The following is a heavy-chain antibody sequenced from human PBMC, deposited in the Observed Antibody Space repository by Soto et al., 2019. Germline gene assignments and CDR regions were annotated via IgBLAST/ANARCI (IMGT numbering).Heavy chain of an antibody. CDR2: IYYSGST. V-gene: IGHV4-59*08. CDR1: GGSISSYY. J-gene: IGHJ6*02. Sequence: QVQLQESGPGLVKPSETLSLTCTVSGGSISSYYWSWIRQPPGKGLEWIGYIYYSGSTNYNPSLRSRVTIPVDTSNNQFSLKLSSVTAADTAVYYCARLSAPPAFSGGMDVWGQGTTVTVSS. CDR3: ARLSAPPAFSGGMDV. D-gene: IGHD3-10*01.